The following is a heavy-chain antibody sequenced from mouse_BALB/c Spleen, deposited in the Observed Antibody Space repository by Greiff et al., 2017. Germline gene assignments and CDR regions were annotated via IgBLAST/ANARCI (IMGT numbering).Heavy chain of an antibody. Sequence: DVMLVESGGGLVQPGGSLRLSCATSGFTFTDYYMSWVRQPPGKALEWLGFIRNKANGYTTEYSASVKGRFTISRDNSQSILYLQMNTLRAEDSATYYCARDRHYDYGGAWFAYWGQGTLVTVSA. V-gene: IGHV7-3*02. CDR1: GFTFTDYY. J-gene: IGHJ3*01. CDR2: IRNKANGYTT. CDR3: ARDRHYDYGGAWFAY. D-gene: IGHD2-4*01.